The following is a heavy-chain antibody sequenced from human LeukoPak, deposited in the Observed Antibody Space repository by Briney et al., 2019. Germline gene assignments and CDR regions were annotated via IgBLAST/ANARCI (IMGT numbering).Heavy chain of an antibody. J-gene: IGHJ5*02. CDR3: ARRGGRNDRNWFDP. D-gene: IGHD1-1*01. V-gene: IGHV1-18*01. Sequence: ASVKVSCKASGYTFTNYGISWVRQAPGQGLEWMGWISAYNGNTNYAQKFQGRITMTTDTSTSTAYMELRSLRSDDTAVYYCARRGGRNDRNWFDPWGQGTLVTVSS. CDR2: ISAYNGNT. CDR1: GYTFTNYG.